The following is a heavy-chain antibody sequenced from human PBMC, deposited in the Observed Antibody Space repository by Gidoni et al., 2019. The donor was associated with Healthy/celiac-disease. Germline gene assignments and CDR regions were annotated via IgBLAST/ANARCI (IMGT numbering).Heavy chain of an antibody. CDR2: IKHSGST. CDR3: ARGGYTYYYGMDV. D-gene: IGHD3-16*02. V-gene: IGHV4-34*01. Sequence: QVQLQQWGAGLLKPSETLSLTCAVYGGSFSGYYWSWIRKPPGKGLEWIGEIKHSGSTNYNPSLKSRVTISVDTSKNQFSLKLSSVTAADTAVYYCARGGYTYYYGMDVWGQGTTVTVSS. CDR1: GGSFSGYY. J-gene: IGHJ6*02.